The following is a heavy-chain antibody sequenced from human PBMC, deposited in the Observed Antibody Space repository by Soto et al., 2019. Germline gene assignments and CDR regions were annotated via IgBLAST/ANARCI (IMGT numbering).Heavy chain of an antibody. CDR3: ARETLRDAIDI. CDR1: GFDFRSYE. V-gene: IGHV3-48*03. CDR2: IRANDESI. Sequence: PGGSLRLCCVASGFDFRSYEMNWVRQAPGKGLEWVSNIRANDESIYYADSVKGRVSVSRDNAKNSLFLEMNSLRVDDTAVYYCARETLRDAIDIWGQGTMVTVS. J-gene: IGHJ3*02.